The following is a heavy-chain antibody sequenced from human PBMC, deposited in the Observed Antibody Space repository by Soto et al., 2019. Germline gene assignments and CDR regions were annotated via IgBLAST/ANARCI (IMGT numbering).Heavy chain of an antibody. CDR1: GGSISGSSYY. J-gene: IGHJ4*02. D-gene: IGHD3-10*01. Sequence: SETLSLTCSVAGGSISGSSYYWGWIRQPPGKGLEWIGSIFYSGSTNYNPSLKSRVTISVDTSKNQFSLKVNSVSAADTAVYYCARDRGDLYWGQGTLVTVSS. CDR3: ARDRGDLY. CDR2: IFYSGST. V-gene: IGHV4-39*02.